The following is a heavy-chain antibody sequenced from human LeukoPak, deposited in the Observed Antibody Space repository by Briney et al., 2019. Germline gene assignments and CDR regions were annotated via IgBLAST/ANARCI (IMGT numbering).Heavy chain of an antibody. CDR3: ARGSEYYDFWSGYSSPFDS. CDR1: GGSFSGYY. V-gene: IGHV4-34*01. D-gene: IGHD3-3*01. CDR2: INHSGST. J-gene: IGHJ4*02. Sequence: PSETLSLTCAVYGGSFSGYYWSWIRQPPGKGLEWIGEINHSGSTNYNPSLKSRVTISVDTSKNQFSLKLSSVTAADTAVYYCARGSEYYDFWSGYSSPFDSWGQGTLVTVSS.